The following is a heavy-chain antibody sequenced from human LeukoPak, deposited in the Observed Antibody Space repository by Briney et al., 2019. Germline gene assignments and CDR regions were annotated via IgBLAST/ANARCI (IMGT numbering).Heavy chain of an antibody. Sequence: ASVKVSCKASGYTFTGYYMHWVRQAPGQGLEWMGWIDPNSGGTNYAQKFQGRVTMTRDTSISAVYMELSRLRSDDTAVYYCARDGTGVYNLVQYWGQGTLVTVSS. CDR2: IDPNSGGT. V-gene: IGHV1-2*02. CDR1: GYTFTGYY. J-gene: IGHJ4*02. D-gene: IGHD5-24*01. CDR3: ARDGTGVYNLVQY.